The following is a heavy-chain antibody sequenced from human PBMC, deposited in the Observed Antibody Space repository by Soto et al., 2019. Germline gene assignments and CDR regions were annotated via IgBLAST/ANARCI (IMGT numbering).Heavy chain of an antibody. D-gene: IGHD4-4*01. J-gene: IGHJ5*02. CDR3: AITTSTVSYWFDP. CDR1: GFSFGGYW. V-gene: IGHV3-7*03. Sequence: GGSLRLSCVGSGFSFGGYWMSWVRQAPGQGPEWVANIKEDGSERRYVDSVKGRFTISRANPENSLFLQMNNLRVEDSAIYYCAITTSTVSYWFDPWGPGTQVTVSS. CDR2: IKEDGSER.